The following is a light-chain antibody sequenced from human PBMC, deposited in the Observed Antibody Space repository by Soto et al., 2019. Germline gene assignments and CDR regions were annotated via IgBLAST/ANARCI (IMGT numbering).Light chain of an antibody. CDR2: GTS. CDR1: QSVSSSY. V-gene: IGKV3-20*01. CDR3: QQYGSSSWT. Sequence: LVLTQSPGTLSLSPGERATLSCRASQSVSSSYLAWYQQKPGQAPRLLIYGTSSRATAIPDRFSGSGSGTDFTLTISRLEPEDFAVYYCQQYGSSSWTFGQGTKV. J-gene: IGKJ1*01.